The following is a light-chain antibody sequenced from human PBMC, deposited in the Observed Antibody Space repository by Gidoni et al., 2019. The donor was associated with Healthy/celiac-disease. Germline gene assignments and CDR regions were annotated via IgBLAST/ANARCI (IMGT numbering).Light chain of an antibody. Sequence: QSVLTQPPSASGTPGQRVTISCSGSSSNIGSNYVYWYQQLPGTAPKLLIYRNSQWPSGVPDRFSGSKSGTSASLAISGLRSEDEADYYGAAWDDSLSGWVFGGGTTLTVL. CDR3: AAWDDSLSGWV. J-gene: IGLJ3*02. V-gene: IGLV1-47*01. CDR2: RNS. CDR1: SSNIGSNY.